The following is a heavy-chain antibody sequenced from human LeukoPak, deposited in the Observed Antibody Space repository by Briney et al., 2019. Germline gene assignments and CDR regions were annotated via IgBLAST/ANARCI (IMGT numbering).Heavy chain of an antibody. D-gene: IGHD2-2*01. V-gene: IGHV3-21*01. Sequence: GGSRRLSCAVSGFTFSSYSMNWVRQAPGKGLEWVSSISSSSSYIYYADSVKGRFTISRDNAKNSLYLQMNSRRAEDTPVYYCARVRCSSTSCTYYFDYWGQGTLVTVSS. CDR2: ISSSSSYI. CDR1: GFTFSSYS. J-gene: IGHJ4*02. CDR3: ARVRCSSTSCTYYFDY.